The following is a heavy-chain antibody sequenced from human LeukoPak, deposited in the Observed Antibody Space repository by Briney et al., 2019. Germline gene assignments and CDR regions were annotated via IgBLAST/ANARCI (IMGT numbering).Heavy chain of an antibody. Sequence: GGSLRLSCVASGFTFNTYSMNWFRQAPGKELEWISYISSSSGTIYYADSVKGRFTISRDNAKNSLYLQMNSLRAEDTAVYYCARGRDLFDSWGQGTLVIVSS. CDR1: GFTFNTYS. CDR3: ARGRDLFDS. V-gene: IGHV3-48*04. CDR2: ISSSSGTI. J-gene: IGHJ4*02.